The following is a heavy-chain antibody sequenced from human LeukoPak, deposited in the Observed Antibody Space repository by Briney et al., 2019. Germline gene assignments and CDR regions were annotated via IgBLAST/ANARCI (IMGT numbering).Heavy chain of an antibody. CDR2: IYYSGST. Sequence: SETLSLTCTVSGGSIGSYYWSWIRQPPGKGLEWIGYIYYSGSTNYNPSLKSRVTISVDTSKNQFSLKLSSVTAADTAVYYCARLSGEYSGSSTWGQGTLVTVSS. CDR3: ARLSGEYSGSST. V-gene: IGHV4-59*01. J-gene: IGHJ5*02. D-gene: IGHD1-26*01. CDR1: GGSIGSYY.